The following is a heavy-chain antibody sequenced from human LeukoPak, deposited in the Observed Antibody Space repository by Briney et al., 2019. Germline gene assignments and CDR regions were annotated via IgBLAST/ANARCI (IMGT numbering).Heavy chain of an antibody. V-gene: IGHV3-7*01. D-gene: IGHD2/OR15-2a*01. CDR3: TSDFPTSMGS. Sequence: GGSLRVSCAASGFTFSAYWMSGVRQAPGKGREWVANIRNDANEKNYMDSATGRFTISRDNDKNTLYLHMNSLRVDDTAVYYCTSDFPTSMGSWGRPTLVTV. J-gene: IGHJ5*02. CDR1: GFTFSAYW. CDR2: IRNDANEK.